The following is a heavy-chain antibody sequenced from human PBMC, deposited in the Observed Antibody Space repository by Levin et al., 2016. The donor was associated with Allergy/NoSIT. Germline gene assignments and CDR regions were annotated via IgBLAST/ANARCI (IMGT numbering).Heavy chain of an antibody. D-gene: IGHD6-13*01. J-gene: IGHJ4*02. Sequence: GESLKISCAASGFTFRSYAMSWVRQAPGKGLEWVSTISGSGGSTDYADSVKGRFTISRDTSNNTLYLQMNSLRAEDTAVYFCAKDKKARIGAAGELDYWGQGTLVTVSS. CDR1: GFTFRSYA. CDR3: AKDKKARIGAAGELDY. V-gene: IGHV3-23*01. CDR2: ISGSGGST.